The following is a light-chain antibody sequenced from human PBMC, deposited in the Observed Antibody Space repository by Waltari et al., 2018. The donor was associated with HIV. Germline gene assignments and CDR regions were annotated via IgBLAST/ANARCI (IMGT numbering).Light chain of an antibody. Sequence: QSALTQPASVSGSPGQSITISCTGTSSDVGGSNYVSWYQQHPGKAPKLMVYDVTNGPSGVSNRFSGSKYGNTAFLTISGLQAEDEADYYCSSYTTSRTVVFGGGTKLTVL. J-gene: IGLJ2*01. CDR2: DVT. CDR3: SSYTTSRTVV. CDR1: SSDVGGSNY. V-gene: IGLV2-14*03.